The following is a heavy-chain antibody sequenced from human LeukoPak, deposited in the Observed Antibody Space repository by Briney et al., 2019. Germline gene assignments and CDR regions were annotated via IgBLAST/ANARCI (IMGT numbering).Heavy chain of an antibody. Sequence: PGGSLRLSCAASGFTFSSYSMNWVRQAPGKGLEWVSSISSSSSYIYYADSVKGRFTISRDNAKNSLYLQMNSLRAEDTAVYYCARELFRRSSSIYYYYGMDVWGQGTTVTVSS. CDR2: ISSSSSYI. CDR1: GFTFSSYS. D-gene: IGHD2-21*01. CDR3: ARELFRRSSSIYYYYGMDV. J-gene: IGHJ6*02. V-gene: IGHV3-21*01.